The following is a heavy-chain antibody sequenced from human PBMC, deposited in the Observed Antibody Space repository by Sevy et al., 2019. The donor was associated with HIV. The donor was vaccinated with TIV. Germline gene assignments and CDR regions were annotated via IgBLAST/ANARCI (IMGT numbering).Heavy chain of an antibody. CDR2: ISSSSSYI. Sequence: GESLKISCAASGFTFSSYSMNWVRQAPGKGLEWVSSISSSSSYIYYADSVKGRFTISRDNAKNSLYLQMNSLRAEDTAVYYCARDKFYDILTGLDYWGQGTLVTVSS. V-gene: IGHV3-21*01. CDR3: ARDKFYDILTGLDY. CDR1: GFTFSSYS. D-gene: IGHD3-9*01. J-gene: IGHJ4*02.